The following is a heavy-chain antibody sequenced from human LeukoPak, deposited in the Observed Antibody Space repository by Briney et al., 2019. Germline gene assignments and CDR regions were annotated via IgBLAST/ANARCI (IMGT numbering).Heavy chain of an antibody. D-gene: IGHD2-15*01. CDR2: IIPILGIA. J-gene: IGHJ3*01. CDR3: ARGYCSGGDCYEFDV. CDR1: GGTFSSYA. Sequence: ASVKVSCKASGGTFSSYAISWVRQAPGQGLEWMGRIIPILGIANYAQKFQGRVTITADKSTSTAYMELSSLRSEDTAVYYCARGYCSGGDCYEFDVWGQGTMVTVSS. V-gene: IGHV1-69*04.